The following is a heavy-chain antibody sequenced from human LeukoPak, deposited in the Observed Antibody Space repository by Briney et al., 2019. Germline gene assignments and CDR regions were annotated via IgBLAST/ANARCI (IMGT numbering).Heavy chain of an antibody. Sequence: ASVKVSCKASGGTFSSYAISWVRQAPGQGLEWMGGIIPIFGTANYAQKFQGRVTITADESTSTAYMELSSLRSEDTAVYYCASSPDGYNPHFDYWGQGTLVTVSS. CDR3: ASSPDGYNPHFDY. D-gene: IGHD5-24*01. V-gene: IGHV1-69*13. CDR1: GGTFSSYA. J-gene: IGHJ4*02. CDR2: IIPIFGTA.